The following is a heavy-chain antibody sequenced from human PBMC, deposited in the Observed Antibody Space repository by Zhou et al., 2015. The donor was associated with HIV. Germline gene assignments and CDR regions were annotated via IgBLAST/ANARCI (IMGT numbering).Heavy chain of an antibody. D-gene: IGHD2-8*01. J-gene: IGHJ6*02. CDR1: GGTFSSYA. CDR2: IIPIFGTA. CDR3: ARTQVDCTNGVCYIYYGMDV. Sequence: QVQLVQSGAEVKKPGSSVKVSCKASGGTFSSYAISWVRQAPGQGLEWMGGIIPIFGTANYAQKFQGRVTITADESTSTAYMELSSLRSEDTAVYYCARTQVDCTNGVCYIYYGMDVWGQGTTVTVSS. V-gene: IGHV1-69*01.